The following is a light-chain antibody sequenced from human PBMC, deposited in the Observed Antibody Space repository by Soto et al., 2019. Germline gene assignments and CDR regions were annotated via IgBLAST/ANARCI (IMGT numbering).Light chain of an antibody. CDR2: DVS. CDR1: TSDVGGYNY. J-gene: IGLJ1*01. Sequence: QFVLTQPRSVSRSPGQSVTISCAGTTSDVGGYNYVSWYQQHPGKAPKVMIYDVSKRPSGVPDRFSGSKSGNTASLTISGLQAEDEADYYCCSYAGGYTYVFGTGTKVTVL. CDR3: CSYAGGYTYV. V-gene: IGLV2-11*01.